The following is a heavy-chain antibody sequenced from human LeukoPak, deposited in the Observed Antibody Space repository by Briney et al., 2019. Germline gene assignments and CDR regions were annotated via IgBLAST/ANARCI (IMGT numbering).Heavy chain of an antibody. D-gene: IGHD1-1*01. J-gene: IGHJ4*02. CDR1: RFTLDDYA. V-gene: IGHV3-9*01. CDR2: ISWNSGSI. Sequence: SLRLSCGASRFTLDDYAMQWVRQAPGEGLEWVLGISWNSGSIGYADSVKGGFTISRDNAENSLYLQMNSLRAEDTAVYYCARERQLERLAFGKEGSAFDYWGQGTLVTVSS. CDR3: ARERQLERLAFGKEGSAFDY.